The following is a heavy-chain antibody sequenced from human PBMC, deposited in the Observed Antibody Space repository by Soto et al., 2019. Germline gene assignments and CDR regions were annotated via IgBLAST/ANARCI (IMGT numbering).Heavy chain of an antibody. CDR3: AKEFGWELQLSHPYYNSGMDV. J-gene: IGHJ6*02. CDR1: GSTFRSYA. V-gene: IGHV3-30*18. D-gene: IGHD1-1*01. Sequence: GGSLRLPCAPSGSTFRSYAMNWVRQAPGKGLEWVALMSFDGSNKYYADSVRGRFTSSSDNSKSTLYLQMDILRPEDTAVYYCAKEFGWELQLSHPYYNSGMDVWGQGTTVTVSS. CDR2: MSFDGSNK.